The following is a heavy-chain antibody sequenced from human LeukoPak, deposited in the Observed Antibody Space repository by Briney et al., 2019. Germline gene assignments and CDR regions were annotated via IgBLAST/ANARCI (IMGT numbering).Heavy chain of an antibody. V-gene: IGHV4-61*01. Sequence: PSETLSLTCTVSGDSVSGISFYWSWIRQPPGKGLQYIGYIQYSGSTSYNPSLKSRVTISVDTSKNQFSLKLSSVTAADTAVYYCARYYDRSGYWSTPHFDYWGQGTLVTVSS. J-gene: IGHJ4*02. CDR2: IQYSGST. D-gene: IGHD3-22*01. CDR3: ARYYDRSGYWSTPHFDY. CDR1: GDSVSGISFY.